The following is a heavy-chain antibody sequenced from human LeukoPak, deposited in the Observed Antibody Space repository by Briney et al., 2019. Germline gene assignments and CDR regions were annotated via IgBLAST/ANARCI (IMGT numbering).Heavy chain of an antibody. Sequence: SETLSLTCTVSGGSISSFYWSWIRQPPGKGLEWIGYIYYSGSTNYNPSLKSRVTISVDTSKNHFSLKLSSVTAADTAVYYCARERLAAAGPTRSWIDPWGQGTLVTVSS. V-gene: IGHV4-59*01. D-gene: IGHD6-13*01. CDR2: IYYSGST. CDR3: ARERLAAAGPTRSWIDP. CDR1: GGSISSFY. J-gene: IGHJ5*02.